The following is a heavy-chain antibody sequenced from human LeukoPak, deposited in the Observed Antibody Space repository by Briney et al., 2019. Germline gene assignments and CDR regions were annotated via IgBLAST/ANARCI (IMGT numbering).Heavy chain of an antibody. CDR2: INPNSGDT. CDR3: ARDLSTTVTTDY. CDR1: GYTFSGSY. J-gene: IGHJ4*02. Sequence: ASVKVSCKASGYTFSGSYIHWVRQAPGQGLEWLGRINPNSGDTNYAQNLHGRVTMTRDTSITTAYMELSRLRSDDTAVYYCARDLSTTVTTDYWGQGTLVTVSS. D-gene: IGHD4-17*01. V-gene: IGHV1-2*06.